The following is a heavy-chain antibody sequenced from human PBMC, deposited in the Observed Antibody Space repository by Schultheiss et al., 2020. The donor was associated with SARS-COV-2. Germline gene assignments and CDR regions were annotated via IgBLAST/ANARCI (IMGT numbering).Heavy chain of an antibody. D-gene: IGHD6-13*01. CDR3: ARHFERFGIAAASNWFDP. Sequence: SETLSLTCTVSGGSISSYYWSWIRQPAGKGLEWIGRIYTSGSTNYNPSLKSRVTISVDTSKNQFSLKLSSVTAADTAVYYCARHFERFGIAAASNWFDPWGQGTLVTVSS. CDR2: IYTSGST. J-gene: IGHJ5*02. V-gene: IGHV4-4*07. CDR1: GGSISSYY.